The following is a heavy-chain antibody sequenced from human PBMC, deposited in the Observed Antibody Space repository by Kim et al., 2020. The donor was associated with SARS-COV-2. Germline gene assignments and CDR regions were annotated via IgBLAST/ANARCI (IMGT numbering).Heavy chain of an antibody. CDR3: AREEGSSGRVDY. J-gene: IGHJ4*02. V-gene: IGHV3-33*01. CDR1: GFTFSSYG. D-gene: IGHD6-19*01. Sequence: GGSLRLSCAASGFTFSSYGMHWVRQAPGKGLEWVAVIWYDGSNKYYADSVKGLFTISRDNSKNTLYLQMNSLRAEDTAVYYCAREEGSSGRVDYWGQGTLVTVSS. CDR2: IWYDGSNK.